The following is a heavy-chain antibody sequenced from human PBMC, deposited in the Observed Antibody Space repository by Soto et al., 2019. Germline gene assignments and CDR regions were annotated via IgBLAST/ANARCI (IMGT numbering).Heavy chain of an antibody. CDR2: VSPNSGNT. D-gene: IGHD2-2*01. CDR1: GYTFTDYD. V-gene: IGHV1-8*01. Sequence: QVQLVQSGTEVKKPGASVKVSCKASGYTFTDYDINWVRQAPGQGLEWMGWVSPNSGNTVYAQKFQDRVTMTRDTSISTAYMELNNLRFEDTAMYYCARGRFYSETSTWFAFWGLGTPVTVSS. CDR3: ARGRFYSETSTWFAF. J-gene: IGHJ5*01.